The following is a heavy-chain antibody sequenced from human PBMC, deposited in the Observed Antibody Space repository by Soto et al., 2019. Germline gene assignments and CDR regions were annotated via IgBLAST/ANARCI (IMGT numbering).Heavy chain of an antibody. D-gene: IGHD7-27*01. J-gene: IGHJ2*01. CDR2: ISYDGSNK. CDR1: GFTFSSYA. Sequence: QVQLVESGGGVVQPGRSLRLSCAASGFTFSSYAMHWVRQAPGKGLEWVAVISYDGSNKYYADSVKGRFTISRDNSKNTLYLQMNSLSAEDTAVYYCARGSTGDGSNWYFDLWGRGTLVTVSS. CDR3: ARGSTGDGSNWYFDL. V-gene: IGHV3-30-3*01.